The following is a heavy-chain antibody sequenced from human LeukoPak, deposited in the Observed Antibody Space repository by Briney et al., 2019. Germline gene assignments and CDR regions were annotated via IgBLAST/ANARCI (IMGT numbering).Heavy chain of an antibody. J-gene: IGHJ4*02. Sequence: GGSLRLSCAASGFTFIDYDMHGVRQVIGKVLEWVSAIGIRGDTHYSGSVKGRFTISRENAESSLYLQMNSLRAEDAAVYYCARGGIQVSGIDEFDYWGQGTLVTVSS. CDR1: GFTFIDYD. CDR3: ARGGIQVSGIDEFDY. CDR2: IGIRGDT. D-gene: IGHD6-19*01. V-gene: IGHV3-13*01.